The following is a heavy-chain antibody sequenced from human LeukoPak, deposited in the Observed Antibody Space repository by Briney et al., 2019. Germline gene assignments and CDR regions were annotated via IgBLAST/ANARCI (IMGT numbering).Heavy chain of an antibody. Sequence: GESLQISCKGSGYRFTSYWIGWVRPLPGKGLEWMGIIYPGDSDTRYSPSFQGQVTISADKSISTAYLQWSSLKASDTAMYYCARPDDSSGYYYHYWGQGTLVTVSS. D-gene: IGHD3-22*01. CDR3: ARPDDSSGYYYHY. CDR2: IYPGDSDT. CDR1: GYRFTSYW. J-gene: IGHJ4*02. V-gene: IGHV5-51*01.